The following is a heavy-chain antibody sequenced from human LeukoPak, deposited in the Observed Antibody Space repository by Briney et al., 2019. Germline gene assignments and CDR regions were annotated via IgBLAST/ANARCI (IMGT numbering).Heavy chain of an antibody. CDR2: IIPILGIA. V-gene: IGHV1-69*04. J-gene: IGHJ6*02. CDR1: GGTFSSYV. CDR3: ARCGSYYDILTGYYRRLDYYYGMDV. D-gene: IGHD3-9*01. Sequence: SVKVSCKASGGTFSSYVISWVRQAPGQGLEWMGRIIPILGIANYAQKFQGRVTITADKSTSTAYMELSSLRSEDTAVYYCARCGSYYDILTGYYRRLDYYYGMDVWGQGTTVTVSS.